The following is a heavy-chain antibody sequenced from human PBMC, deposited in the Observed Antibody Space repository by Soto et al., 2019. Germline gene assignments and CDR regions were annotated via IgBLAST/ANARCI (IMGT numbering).Heavy chain of an antibody. D-gene: IGHD3-16*02. CDR2: IYSGGST. Sequence: EVQLVESGGGLVQPGGSLRLSCAASGFIVSSNYMSWVRQAPGKGLEWVSVIYSGGSTYYADSVKGRFTISRDNSKNTXXLQMNSLRAEDTAVYYCARVRPYDYVWGSYRPFDYWGQGTLVTVSS. CDR1: GFIVSSNY. V-gene: IGHV3-66*01. J-gene: IGHJ4*02. CDR3: ARVRPYDYVWGSYRPFDY.